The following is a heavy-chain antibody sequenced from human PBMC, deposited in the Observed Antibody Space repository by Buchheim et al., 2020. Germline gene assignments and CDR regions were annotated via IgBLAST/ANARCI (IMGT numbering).Heavy chain of an antibody. D-gene: IGHD1-14*01. CDR2: VIPMLGLA. Sequence: QVQLEQSAAEVKKPGSSVKVSCKASGGTFSTYTITWVRQAPGQGLEWMGRVIPMLGLANYARKFQDRVTITADKSTSTAYLELGSLAHDDTAVYYCARALRYYYVIDVWGQGTT. CDR3: ARALRYYYVIDV. J-gene: IGHJ6*02. CDR1: GGTFSTYT. V-gene: IGHV1-69*02.